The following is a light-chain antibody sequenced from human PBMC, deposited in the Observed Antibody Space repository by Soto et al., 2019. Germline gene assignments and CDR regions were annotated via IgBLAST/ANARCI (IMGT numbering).Light chain of an antibody. CDR1: QSISSY. V-gene: IGKV1-39*01. CDR3: QQSYSTSST. CDR2: AAS. Sequence: DIQMTQSPSSLSASVGDRVTITCPASQSISSYLNWYQQKPGKAPKLMIYAASSLQSGVPSRFSGSGSGTDCTLTISSLQPEDVATYYCQQSYSTSSTLGGGTKVDIK. J-gene: IGKJ4*01.